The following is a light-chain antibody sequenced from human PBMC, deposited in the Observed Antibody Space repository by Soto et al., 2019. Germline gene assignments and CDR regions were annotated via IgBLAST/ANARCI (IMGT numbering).Light chain of an antibody. J-gene: IGLJ3*02. CDR3: QVWDGSSDHEEWV. Sequence: SYELTQPPSLSLAPGQTATITCGGNNIGSKSVHWYQHKPGQAPVLVVYDDSDRPSGIPERFSGSNSGNTAALTISRVEAGDEADYYCQVWDGSSDHEEWVFGGGPNVTVL. CDR1: NIGSKS. V-gene: IGLV3-21*02. CDR2: DDS.